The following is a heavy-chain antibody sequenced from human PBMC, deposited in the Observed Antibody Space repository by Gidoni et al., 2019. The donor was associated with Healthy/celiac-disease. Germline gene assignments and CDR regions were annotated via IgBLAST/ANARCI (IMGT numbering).Heavy chain of an antibody. CDR3: ASRPSGSYYEGGDY. J-gene: IGHJ4*02. D-gene: IGHD1-26*01. V-gene: IGHV4-39*07. CDR1: GCSISSSSYY. CDR2: IYYSGST. Sequence: QLQLQESGPGLVKPSETLSLTCTVSGCSISSSSYYWGWIRLPPGKGLEWIGSIYYSGSTYYNPSLKSRVTISVDTSKNQFSLKLSSVTAADTAVYYCASRPSGSYYEGGDYWGQGTLVTVSS.